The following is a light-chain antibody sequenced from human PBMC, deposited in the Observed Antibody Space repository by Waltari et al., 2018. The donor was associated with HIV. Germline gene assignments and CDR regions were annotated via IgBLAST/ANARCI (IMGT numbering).Light chain of an antibody. Sequence: QSALTQSPSASGSPGQSVNISCTGANGDISDYNYVSWYQQHSDRPPKLIIFEVTKRPSGVPDHFSGSKSGNTASLFVSGLQPEDEATYFCSSFAGTHKLFGGGTKLTVL. CDR1: NGDISDYNY. V-gene: IGLV2-8*01. J-gene: IGLJ2*01. CDR3: SSFAGTHKL. CDR2: EVT.